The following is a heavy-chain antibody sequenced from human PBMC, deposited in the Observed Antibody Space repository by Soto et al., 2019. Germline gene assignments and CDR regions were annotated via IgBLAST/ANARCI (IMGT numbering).Heavy chain of an antibody. CDR2: IYYSGST. CDR3: ARHPKSWELPTSGAFDI. V-gene: IGHV4-61*01. CDR1: GGSVSSGSYY. J-gene: IGHJ3*02. Sequence: SETLSLTCTVSGGSVSSGSYYWSWIRQPPGKGLEWIGYIYYSGSTNYNPSLKSRVTISVDTSKNQFSLKLSSVTAADTAVYYCARHPKSWELPTSGAFDIWGQGTMVTVS. D-gene: IGHD1-26*01.